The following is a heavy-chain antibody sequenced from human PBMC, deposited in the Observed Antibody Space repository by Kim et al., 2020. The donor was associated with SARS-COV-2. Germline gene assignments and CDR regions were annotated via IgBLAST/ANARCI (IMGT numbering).Heavy chain of an antibody. CDR1: GFTFSSYG. J-gene: IGHJ6*02. D-gene: IGHD6-19*01. CDR2: IWYDGSNK. Sequence: GGSLRLSCAASGFTFSSYGMHWVRQAPGKGLEWVAVIWYDGSNKYYADSVKGRFTISRDNSKNTLYLQMNSLRAEDTAVYYCARAKGVVAVAGTAYYYYYSMDVWSQGTTVTVSS. CDR3: ARAKGVVAVAGTAYYYYYSMDV. V-gene: IGHV3-33*01.